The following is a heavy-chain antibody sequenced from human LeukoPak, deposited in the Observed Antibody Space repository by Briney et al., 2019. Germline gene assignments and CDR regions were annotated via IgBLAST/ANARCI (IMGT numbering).Heavy chain of an antibody. D-gene: IGHD3-22*01. CDR1: GFTFSSYS. J-gene: IGHJ4*02. CDR2: ISSSSSYI. V-gene: IGHV3-21*01. Sequence: GGSLRLSCAASGFTFSSYSMKWARQAPGKGLEWVSSISSSSSYIYYADSVKGRFTISRDNAKNSLYLQMNSLRAEDTAVCYCAREWLLLDYWGQGTLVTVSS. CDR3: AREWLLLDY.